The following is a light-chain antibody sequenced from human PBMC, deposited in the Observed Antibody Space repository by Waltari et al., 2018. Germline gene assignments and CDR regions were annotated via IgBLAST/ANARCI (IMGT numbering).Light chain of an antibody. V-gene: IGKV1-5*03. Sequence: ITCRASQSISNLLAWYQQKPGKAPKLLIYKASNLESGVPSRFSGSGSGTEFTLTISSLQPDDFATYYCQQYDNYWTFGQGTKVEI. CDR2: KAS. CDR3: QQYDNYWT. J-gene: IGKJ1*01. CDR1: QSISNL.